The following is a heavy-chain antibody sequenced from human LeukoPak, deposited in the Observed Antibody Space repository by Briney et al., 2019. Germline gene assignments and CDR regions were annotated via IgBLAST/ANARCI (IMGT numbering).Heavy chain of an antibody. CDR1: GFTFSSYS. Sequence: GGSLRLSCTASGFTFSSYSMTWVRQAPGKGLEWVSAISGSGGSTYYADSVKGRFTISRDNSKNTLYLQMNSLRAEDTAVYYCAKVDCSSTSCHFDYWGQGTLVTVSS. CDR3: AKVDCSSTSCHFDY. CDR2: ISGSGGST. V-gene: IGHV3-23*01. J-gene: IGHJ4*02. D-gene: IGHD2-2*01.